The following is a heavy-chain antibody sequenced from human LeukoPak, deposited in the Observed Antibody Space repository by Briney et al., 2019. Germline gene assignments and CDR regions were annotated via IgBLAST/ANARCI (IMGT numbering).Heavy chain of an antibody. CDR1: GGSFSGYY. CDR2: INHSGST. D-gene: IGHD2-8*01. V-gene: IGHV4-34*01. Sequence: PSETLSLTCAVYGGSFSGYYWSWIRQPPGKGLEWIGEINHSGSTNYNPSLKSRVTISVDTSKNQFSLKLSSVTAADTAVYYCALMVYASGASDIWGQGTMVTVSS. CDR3: ALMVYASGASDI. J-gene: IGHJ3*02.